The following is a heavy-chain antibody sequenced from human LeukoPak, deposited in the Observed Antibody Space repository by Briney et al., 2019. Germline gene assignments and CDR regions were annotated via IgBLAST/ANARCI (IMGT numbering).Heavy chain of an antibody. CDR3: AKGQKWELPPDF. Sequence: PGGPLRLSCTAYGFPFSSYAMTWVRQAPGKGLEWVSAISDSGRSTYYADSVKGRFAISRDISKSTLYLQMNSLRAEGTALYYCAKGQKWELPPDFWGQGTLVTVSS. D-gene: IGHD1-26*01. CDR1: GFPFSSYA. V-gene: IGHV3-23*01. J-gene: IGHJ4*02. CDR2: ISDSGRST.